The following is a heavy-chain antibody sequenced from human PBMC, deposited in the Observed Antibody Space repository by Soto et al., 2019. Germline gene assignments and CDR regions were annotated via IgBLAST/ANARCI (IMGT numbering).Heavy chain of an antibody. CDR2: IRWNSGSI. J-gene: IGHJ4*02. V-gene: IGHV3-9*01. Sequence: EVQLVASGGGWVQPGRSLRLSCAASGFTFDDYAMHWVRHAPGKCLECVSGIRWNSGSIGSADSVKGRFTNSRDNAKNSLYLQMNSLRAEDTALYYCAKEKEIAARWAFDYWGQGTLVTVSS. CDR3: AKEKEIAARWAFDY. CDR1: GFTFDDYA. D-gene: IGHD6-6*01.